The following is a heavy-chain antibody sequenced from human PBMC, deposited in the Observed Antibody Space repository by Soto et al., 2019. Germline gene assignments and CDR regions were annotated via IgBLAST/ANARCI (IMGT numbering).Heavy chain of an antibody. CDR3: AREVVNWNGPSYYGMDV. CDR1: GFTVRINY. CDR2: TYTNGST. Sequence: EVQLVESGGGLVQPGGSLRLSCAASGFTVRINYMSWVRQAPGKGLEWVYVTYTNGSTDYADSVKGRFIISRDNSKNTLYLQLNSLRAEDTAVYYCAREVVNWNGPSYYGMDVWGPGTTVTVSS. J-gene: IGHJ6*02. V-gene: IGHV3-66*01. D-gene: IGHD1-20*01.